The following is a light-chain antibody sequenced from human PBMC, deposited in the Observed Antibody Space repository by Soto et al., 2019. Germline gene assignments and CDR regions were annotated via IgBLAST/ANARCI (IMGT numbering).Light chain of an antibody. CDR3: SSYAGSNNHVL. V-gene: IGLV2-8*01. J-gene: IGLJ2*01. Sequence: QSALTQPPSASGSPGQSVTISCTGTSSDVGAYNYVSWYQQHPGKAPKLMIYDVSKRPSGVPYRFSGSKSGNTASLTVSGLQAEDEADYYCSSYAGSNNHVLFGGGTKLTVL. CDR1: SSDVGAYNY. CDR2: DVS.